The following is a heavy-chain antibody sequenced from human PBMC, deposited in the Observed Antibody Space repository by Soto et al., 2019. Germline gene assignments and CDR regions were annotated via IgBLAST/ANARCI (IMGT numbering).Heavy chain of an antibody. Sequence: QAQLQESGPGLVKPSQTLSLTCTVSSGSMSSGVYYWSWIRQHPGKGLEWIGNIYHSGSTYYNPSLKSRVTMSVDTSKNQFALRLSSLTAADTAVYYCARLDFGDENWFDPWGQGTLVTVSS. CDR3: ARLDFGDENWFDP. J-gene: IGHJ5*02. D-gene: IGHD4-17*01. V-gene: IGHV4-31*03. CDR2: IYHSGST. CDR1: SGSMSSGVYY.